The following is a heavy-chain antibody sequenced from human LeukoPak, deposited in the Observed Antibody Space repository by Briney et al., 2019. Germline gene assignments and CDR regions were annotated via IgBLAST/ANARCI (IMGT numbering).Heavy chain of an antibody. V-gene: IGHV4-59*01. Sequence: PSETLSLTCTVSGGSISSYYWSWIRQPPGKGLEWIGYIYYSGSTNYNPSLKSRVTISVDTSKNQFSLKLSSVTAADTAVDYCARDNSVVAATTYFDYWGQGTLVTVSS. CDR3: ARDNSVVAATTYFDY. D-gene: IGHD2-15*01. J-gene: IGHJ4*02. CDR1: GGSISSYY. CDR2: IYYSGST.